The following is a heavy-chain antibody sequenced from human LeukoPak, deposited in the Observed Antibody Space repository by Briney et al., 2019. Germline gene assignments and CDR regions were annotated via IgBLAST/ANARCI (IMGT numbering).Heavy chain of an antibody. Sequence: SETLSLTCTVSGYSISSGYYWGWIRQPPGKGLEWIGSIYHSGSTYYNPSLKSRVTISVDTSKNQFSLKLSSVTAADTAVYYCATHDYGDYGPRRKIDYWGQGTLVTVSS. D-gene: IGHD4-17*01. CDR3: ATHDYGDYGPRRKIDY. CDR1: GYSISSGYY. CDR2: IYHSGST. J-gene: IGHJ4*02. V-gene: IGHV4-38-2*02.